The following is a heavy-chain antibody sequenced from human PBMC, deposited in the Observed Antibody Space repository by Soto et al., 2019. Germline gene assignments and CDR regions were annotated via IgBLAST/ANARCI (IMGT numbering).Heavy chain of an antibody. Sequence: AGGSLRLSCAASGFTVSSNYMSWVRQAPGKGLEWVSVIYSGGSTYYADSVKGRFTISRDNSKNTLYLQMNSLRAEDTAVYYCAKDTLSPERAAAGDYYMDVWGKGTTVTVSS. CDR3: AKDTLSPERAAAGDYYMDV. CDR2: IYSGGST. V-gene: IGHV3-66*01. CDR1: GFTVSSNY. J-gene: IGHJ6*03. D-gene: IGHD6-13*01.